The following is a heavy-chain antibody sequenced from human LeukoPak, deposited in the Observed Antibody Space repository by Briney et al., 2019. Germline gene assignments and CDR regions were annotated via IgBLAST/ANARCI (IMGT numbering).Heavy chain of an antibody. Sequence: GGSLRLSCAASGFTFNRNAISWVRQAPGKGLEWVSTIGGSGDKTFYADSVKGRFTISRDNSRDTLYLQMDGLGAEDTAVYYCAKLNGPAIITFGGVTWFDPWGQGTQVIVSP. V-gene: IGHV3-23*01. D-gene: IGHD3-16*01. J-gene: IGHJ5*02. CDR3: AKLNGPAIITFGGVTWFDP. CDR1: GFTFNRNA. CDR2: IGGSGDKT.